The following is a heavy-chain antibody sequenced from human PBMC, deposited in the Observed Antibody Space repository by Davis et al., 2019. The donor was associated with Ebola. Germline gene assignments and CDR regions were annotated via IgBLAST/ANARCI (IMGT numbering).Heavy chain of an antibody. CDR2: IRSKAYGGTT. CDR3: TTNSDYGDDY. Sequence: GESLKISCTASGFTFGDYAMSWVRQAPGKGLEWVGLIRSKAYGGTTEYAASVKGRFTISRDDSKSIAYLQMNSLKTEDTAVYYCTTNSDYGDDYWGQGTLVTVSS. CDR1: GFTFGDYA. V-gene: IGHV3-49*04. J-gene: IGHJ4*02. D-gene: IGHD4-17*01.